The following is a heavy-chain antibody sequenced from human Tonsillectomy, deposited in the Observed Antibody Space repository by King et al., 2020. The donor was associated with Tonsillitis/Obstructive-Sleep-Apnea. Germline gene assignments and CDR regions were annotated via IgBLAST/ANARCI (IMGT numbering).Heavy chain of an antibody. V-gene: IGHV4-34*01. D-gene: IGHD1-14*01. CDR3: ARDHLETFPDYYFYYYMDV. CDR1: GGSFSDSY. Sequence: VQLQQWGAGLLKPSETLSLTCAVYGGSFSDSYWSWVRQPPGEGLEWIGEVTHTGSTNYNPYLTSRVTMSVDTSKNQFSLKLRSVTAADTALYYCARDHLETFPDYYFYYYMDVWGKGTTVTVSS. CDR2: VTHTGST. J-gene: IGHJ6*03.